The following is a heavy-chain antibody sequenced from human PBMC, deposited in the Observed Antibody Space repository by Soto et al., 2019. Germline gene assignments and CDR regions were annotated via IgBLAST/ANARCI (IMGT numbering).Heavy chain of an antibody. J-gene: IGHJ4*02. V-gene: IGHV3-33*01. D-gene: IGHD5-18*01. CDR3: ARGHSYGPFDY. CDR2: IWYDGSNK. CDR1: GFTVSSYG. Sequence: SCAASGFTVSSYGMHWVRQAPGKGLEWVAVIWYDGSNKCYADSVKGRFTISRDNSKNTLYLQMNSLRAEDTAVYYCARGHSYGPFDYWGQGTLVTVPQ.